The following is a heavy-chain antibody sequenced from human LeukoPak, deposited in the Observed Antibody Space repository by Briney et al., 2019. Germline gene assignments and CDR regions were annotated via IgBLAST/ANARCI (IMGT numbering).Heavy chain of an antibody. D-gene: IGHD2-21*01. CDR2: INPSGGST. CDR1: GYTFTSYY. V-gene: IGHV1-46*01. CDR3: AREGEVIVTDNLFY. J-gene: IGHJ4*02. Sequence: ASVKVSCKASGYTFTSYYMHWVRQAPGQGLEWMGIINPSGGSTTYAQMFQGRVTMTRDTSTRTVYMELSSLRSEDTAAYYCAREGEVIVTDNLFYWGQGTLVTVSS.